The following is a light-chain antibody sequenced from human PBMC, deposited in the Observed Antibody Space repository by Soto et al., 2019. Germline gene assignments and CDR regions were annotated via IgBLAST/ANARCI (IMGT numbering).Light chain of an antibody. CDR3: PQYYNWPPYT. CDR1: ETVRTN. V-gene: IGKV3-15*01. Sequence: IVMTQSPATLSVSPGERVTLSCRASETVRTNLAWFQQKPGQTPRLLIFGSSTRATGIPTRFTGSGSETEFTLTIGSLQSEDLAVSYCPQYYNWPPYTFGQGTKLEIK. CDR2: GSS. J-gene: IGKJ2*01.